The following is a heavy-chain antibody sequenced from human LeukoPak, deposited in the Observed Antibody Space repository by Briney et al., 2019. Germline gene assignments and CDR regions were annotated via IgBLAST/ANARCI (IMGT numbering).Heavy chain of an antibody. Sequence: GGSLRLSCTASGFTFSDYIMHWVRQAPGKAREYISAISNKGADIYYAKSVKGRFSISRDNSKNTLDVEIESRRSADMAVYYCVRATYDNQHFDLWGQGTLVTVSS. D-gene: IGHD3-22*01. V-gene: IGHV3-64*01. CDR3: VRATYDNQHFDL. CDR2: ISNKGADI. J-gene: IGHJ4*02. CDR1: GFTFSDYI.